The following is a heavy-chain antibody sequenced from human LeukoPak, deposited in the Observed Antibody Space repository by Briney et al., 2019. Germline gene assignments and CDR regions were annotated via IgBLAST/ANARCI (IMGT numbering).Heavy chain of an antibody. CDR2: IYHNGST. V-gene: IGHV4-38-2*01. J-gene: IGHJ4*02. CDR3: ARGYTSGWYPVFADY. D-gene: IGHD6-19*01. CDR1: GYSISSGYY. Sequence: SETLSPTCAVSGYSISSGYYWGWIRQPPGKGLEWIGSIYHNGSTYYNPSLRSRVTISVDTSKNQFSLKLSSVTAADTAVYYCARGYTSGWYPVFADYWGQGTLVTVSS.